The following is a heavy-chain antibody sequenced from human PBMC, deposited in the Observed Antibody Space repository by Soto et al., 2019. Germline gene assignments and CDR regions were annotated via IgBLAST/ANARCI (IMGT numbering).Heavy chain of an antibody. CDR3: ARAHYSDYDPQFDY. J-gene: IGHJ4*02. D-gene: IGHD4-17*01. CDR1: RYTFTSYD. Sequence: ASVKVSCKAFRYTFTSYDINWVRQATRQWHAWMGRINPKTGKTGYAKKFQGRVTVTRYWPLRTVDVELGSLRPEAKARYYCARAHYSDYDPQFDYWGQGTLVADSS. V-gene: IGHV1-8*01. CDR2: INPKTGKT.